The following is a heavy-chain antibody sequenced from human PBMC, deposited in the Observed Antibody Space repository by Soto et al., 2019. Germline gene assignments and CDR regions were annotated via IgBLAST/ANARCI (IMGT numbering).Heavy chain of an antibody. CDR3: ASRRYYDSSGYYWYGPGDFQH. CDR1: GGSICSGYYY. D-gene: IGHD3-22*01. V-gene: IGHV4-30-4*01. Sequence: SETLSLTCTVSGGSICSGYYYWSWIRQPPGKGLEWIGYIYYSGSTYYNPSLKSRVTISVDTSKNQFSLKLSSVTAADTAVYYCASRRYYDSSGYYWYGPGDFQHWGQGTQVTVSS. J-gene: IGHJ1*01. CDR2: IYYSGST.